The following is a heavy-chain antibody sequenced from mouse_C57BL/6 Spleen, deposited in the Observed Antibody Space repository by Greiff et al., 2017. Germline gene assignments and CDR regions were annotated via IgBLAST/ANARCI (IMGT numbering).Heavy chain of an antibody. J-gene: IGHJ3*01. CDR3: TGSGAYCGSPAWFAY. CDR2: INPETGGT. V-gene: IGHV1-15*01. Sequence: QVQLQQSGAELVRPGASVTLSCKASGYTFTDYEMHWVKQTPVHGLEWIGAINPETGGTTYNQKFKGKAILTADKSSSTAYMELRSLTSEDSAVYYCTGSGAYCGSPAWFAYWGQGTLVTVSA. CDR1: GYTFTDYE. D-gene: IGHD1-1*01.